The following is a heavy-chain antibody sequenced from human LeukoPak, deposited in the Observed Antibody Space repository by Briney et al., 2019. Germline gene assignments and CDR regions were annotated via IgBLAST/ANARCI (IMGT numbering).Heavy chain of an antibody. J-gene: IGHJ4*02. CDR1: GFTFSSYA. V-gene: IGHV3-64D*06. Sequence: GGSLRLSCAASGFTFSSYAMSWVRQAPGKGLEYASAISSNGVNTYYADSVKGRFTISRDNSKNTLYLQMSSLRAEDTAVYYCVKDLRGAGANYFDYWGQGTLVTVSS. D-gene: IGHD7-27*01. CDR3: VKDLRGAGANYFDY. CDR2: ISSNGVNT.